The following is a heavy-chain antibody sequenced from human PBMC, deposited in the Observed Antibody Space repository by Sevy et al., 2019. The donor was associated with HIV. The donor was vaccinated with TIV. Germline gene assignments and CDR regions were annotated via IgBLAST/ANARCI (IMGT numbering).Heavy chain of an antibody. J-gene: IGHJ4*02. V-gene: IGHV3-64D*06. CDR3: VKEFYGSGSYSDY. Sequence: GGSLRLSCSASGLTFSSYAMHWVRQAPGKGLEYVSAISSNGGSTYYADSVKGRFTISRDNSKNTLYLQMSSLRAEDTAVYYCVKEFYGSGSYSDYWGQGTLVTVSS. CDR1: GLTFSSYA. D-gene: IGHD3-10*01. CDR2: ISSNGGST.